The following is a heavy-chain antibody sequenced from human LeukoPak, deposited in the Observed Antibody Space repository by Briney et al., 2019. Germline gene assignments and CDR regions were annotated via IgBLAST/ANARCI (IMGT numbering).Heavy chain of an antibody. CDR1: GGSISSSSYY. CDR2: IYYSGST. V-gene: IGHV4-39*01. CDR3: ARQRGPFDY. J-gene: IGHJ4*02. Sequence: SETLSLTCTVSGGSISSSSYYWGWIRQPPGKGLEWIGNIYYSGSTYSNPSLKSRVTISVDTSKNQFSLKLSSVTAADMAVYYCARQRGPFDYWGQGTLVTVSS.